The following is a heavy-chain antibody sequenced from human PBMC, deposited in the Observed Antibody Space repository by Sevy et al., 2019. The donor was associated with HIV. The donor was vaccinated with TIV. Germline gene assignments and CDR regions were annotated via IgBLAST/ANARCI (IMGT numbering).Heavy chain of an antibody. CDR2: IYYSGST. D-gene: IGHD3-10*01. Sequence: SETLSLTCTVSGGSISSSSYYWGWIRQPPGKGLEWIGSIYYSGSTYYNPSLKSRVTISVDTSKNQFSLKLSSVTAADTAVYYCARNADLMVRDIGAAGFDPWGQGTLVTVSS. CDR1: GGSISSSSYY. J-gene: IGHJ5*02. V-gene: IGHV4-39*01. CDR3: ARNADLMVRDIGAAGFDP.